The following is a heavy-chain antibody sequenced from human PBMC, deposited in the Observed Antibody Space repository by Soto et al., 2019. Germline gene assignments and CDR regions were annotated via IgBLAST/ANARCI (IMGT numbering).Heavy chain of an antibody. CDR3: VRLIGNSWLDF. CDR2: TYYRSKWYN. J-gene: IGHJ5*01. V-gene: IGHV6-1*01. Sequence: QTLSLTCAISGDSVSSISVTWNWIRQSPSRGLEWLGRTYYRSKWYNDYAESVKSRITINPDTSKNQFSLHLNSVTPEDTAVYYYVRLIGNSWLDFWGQGTLVTVSS. D-gene: IGHD1-26*01. CDR1: GDSVSSISVT.